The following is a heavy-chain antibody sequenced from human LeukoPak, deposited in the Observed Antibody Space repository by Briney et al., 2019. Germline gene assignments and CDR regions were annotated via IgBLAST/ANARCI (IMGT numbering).Heavy chain of an antibody. CDR1: GFTVSSNY. V-gene: IGHV3-53*01. D-gene: IGHD6-19*01. Sequence: PGGSLRLSCAASGFTVSSNYMSWVRQAPGKGLEWVSVIYSGGSTYYADSVTGRFTISRDNSKNTLYLQMNSLRAEDTAVYYCARGGIAVAGRGWFDPWGQGTLVTVSS. CDR3: ARGGIAVAGRGWFDP. J-gene: IGHJ5*02. CDR2: IYSGGST.